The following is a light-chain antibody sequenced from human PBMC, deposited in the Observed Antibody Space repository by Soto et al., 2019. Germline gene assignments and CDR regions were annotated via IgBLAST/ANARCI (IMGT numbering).Light chain of an antibody. Sequence: QSALTQPASVSGSPGQSITVSCTGSSSDVGTYNSVSWYQQHPGKAPKLIIYDVSNRPSGVSNRFSGSKSGNTASLTISGLPTEDEADYYCGSYTSSSSWVFGGGTKLTVL. CDR3: GSYTSSSSWV. CDR2: DVS. CDR1: SSDVGTYNS. J-gene: IGLJ3*02. V-gene: IGLV2-14*03.